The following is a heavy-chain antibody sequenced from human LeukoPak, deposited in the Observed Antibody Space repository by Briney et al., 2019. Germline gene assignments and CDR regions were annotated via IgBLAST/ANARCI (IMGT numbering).Heavy chain of an antibody. Sequence: PPGGSLRLSCAASGFTFSGFYMPWIRQAPGKGLVWVSHINWDGSSITYADSVKGRFTISRDNAKNTLYLQMDSLRAEDTAVYYCSRGGYSHAFDVWGQGTMVTVSS. J-gene: IGHJ3*01. CDR3: SRGGYSHAFDV. CDR2: INWDGSSI. CDR1: GFTFSGFY. V-gene: IGHV3-74*01. D-gene: IGHD2-15*01.